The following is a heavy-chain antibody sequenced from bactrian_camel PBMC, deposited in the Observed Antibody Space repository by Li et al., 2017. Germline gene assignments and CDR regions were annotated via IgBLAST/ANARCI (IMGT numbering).Heavy chain of an antibody. J-gene: IGHJ4*01. CDR1: GFTYSTYC. CDR3: AADKMGGVCIGGGMDGLEEKD. CDR2: VDTDGNT. D-gene: IGHD3*01. Sequence: HVQLVESGGGLVQPGGSLRLSCAASGFTYSTYCMGWFRQAPGKEREGVAAVDTDGNTRYADSVKGRFTISKDNDKNTLFLQMTSLKPEDTAMYYCAADKMGGVCIGGGMDGLEEKDWGQGTQVTVS. V-gene: IGHV3S26*01.